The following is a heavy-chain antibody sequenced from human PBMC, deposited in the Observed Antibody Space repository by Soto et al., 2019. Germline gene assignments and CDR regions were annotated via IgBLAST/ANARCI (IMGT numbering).Heavy chain of an antibody. Sequence: EVQLVQSGAEVKKPGESLKISCKGSGYSFTSYWIGWVRQMPGKGLEWMGIIYPGDSDTRYSPSFQGQVTISADKSISTAYLQWSSLKASDAAMYYCARLYHFDYGGNSPDYWGQGTLVTVSS. D-gene: IGHD4-17*01. CDR1: GYSFTSYW. V-gene: IGHV5-51*03. CDR2: IYPGDSDT. CDR3: ARLYHFDYGGNSPDY. J-gene: IGHJ4*02.